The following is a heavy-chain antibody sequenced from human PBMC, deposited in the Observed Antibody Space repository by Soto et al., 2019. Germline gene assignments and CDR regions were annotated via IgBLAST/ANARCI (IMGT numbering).Heavy chain of an antibody. Sequence: GESLNISCKGSGDSFTSYWIGWARQMPGKGLVWMGIIYPGASDTRYSPSFQCQVTISADKSISTAYLQWSSLKASDTAMYYCARLKRILSTDAFDIWGQGTMVTVS. CDR1: GDSFTSYW. J-gene: IGHJ3*02. CDR3: ARLKRILSTDAFDI. V-gene: IGHV5-51*01. D-gene: IGHD3-10*01. CDR2: IYPGASDT.